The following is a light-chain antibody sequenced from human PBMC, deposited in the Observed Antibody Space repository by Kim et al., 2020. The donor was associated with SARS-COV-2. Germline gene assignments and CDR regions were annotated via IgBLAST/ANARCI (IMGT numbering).Light chain of an antibody. Sequence: ASVGDTVTIACRASEYISTYLNWYQHKPGKAPKLLIYTASTLHSGVPSRFSGSGSGADFTLTISSLQPEDFATYYCQHSYTTPWTFGHGTKVNIK. CDR1: EYISTY. V-gene: IGKV1-39*01. J-gene: IGKJ1*01. CDR2: TAS. CDR3: QHSYTTPWT.